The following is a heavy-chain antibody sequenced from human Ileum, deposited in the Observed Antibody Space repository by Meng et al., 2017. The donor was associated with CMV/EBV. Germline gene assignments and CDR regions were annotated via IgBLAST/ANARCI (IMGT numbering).Heavy chain of an antibody. J-gene: IGHJ3*02. Sequence: SCAASGFTFSDYYMSWIRQAPGKGLEWLSYISNSGVAVSYADSVQGRFTISRDNSKNLLYLQMNSLRAEDTAVYYCARDNRGDAFDIWGQGTVVTVSS. CDR2: ISNSGVAV. CDR1: GFTFSDYY. V-gene: IGHV3-11*04. D-gene: IGHD1-14*01. CDR3: ARDNRGDAFDI.